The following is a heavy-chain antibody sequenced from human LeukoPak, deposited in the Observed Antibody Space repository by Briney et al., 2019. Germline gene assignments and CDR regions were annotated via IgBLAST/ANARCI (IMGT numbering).Heavy chain of an antibody. CDR1: GFAVSTYS. D-gene: IGHD2-8*01. CDR2: ITSDSTYI. V-gene: IGHV3-21*01. CDR3: ARVRGGYCTDGVCYTPLDH. J-gene: IGHJ1*01. Sequence: GRSLRLSCAASGFAVSTYSTKWVRQAPGERLEWVSSITSDSTYIYYAASVKGRFTVSRDNAKNSLYLQMNSLRAEDTAVYSCARVRGGYCTDGVCYTPLDHWGQGTLVTVSS.